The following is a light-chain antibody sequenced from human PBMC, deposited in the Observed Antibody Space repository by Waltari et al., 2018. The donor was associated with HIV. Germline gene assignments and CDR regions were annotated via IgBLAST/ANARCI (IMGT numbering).Light chain of an antibody. J-gene: IGLJ2*01. Sequence: QSALTQPRSVSGSPGQPVTISCTGTSTDVGGYHSGSWYQQPPGKAPKFMIYDVSKRPSGVPDRFSGSKSGNTASLTISGLQAEDEADYYCCSYAGNYTFVFGGGTKLTVL. CDR1: STDVGGYHS. CDR3: CSYAGNYTFV. CDR2: DVS. V-gene: IGLV2-11*01.